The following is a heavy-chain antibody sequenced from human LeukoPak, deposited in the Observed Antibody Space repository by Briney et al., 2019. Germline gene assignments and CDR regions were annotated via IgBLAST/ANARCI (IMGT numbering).Heavy chain of an antibody. CDR3: AKAAAAGQYYFDY. D-gene: IGHD6-13*01. J-gene: IGHJ4*02. V-gene: IGHV3-48*01. CDR1: GFTFSSYS. CDR2: ISSSSSTI. Sequence: GGSLRLSCAASGFTFSSYSMNWVRQAPGKGLEWVSYISSSSSTIYYADSVKGRFTISRDNAKNSLYLQMNSLRAEDTAVYYCAKAAAAGQYYFDYWGQGTLVTVSS.